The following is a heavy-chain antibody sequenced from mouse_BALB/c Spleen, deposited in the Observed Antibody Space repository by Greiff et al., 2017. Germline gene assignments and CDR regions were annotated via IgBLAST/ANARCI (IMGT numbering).Heavy chain of an antibody. V-gene: IGHV2-9*02. CDR1: GFSLTSYG. J-gene: IGHJ3*01. D-gene: IGHD2-1*01. CDR2: IWAGGST. Sequence: VQVVESGPGLVAPSQSLSITCTVSGFSLTSYGVHWVRQPPGKGLEWLGVIWAGGSTNYNSALMSRLSISKDNSKSQVFLKMNSLQTDDTAMYYCARDRGGNYAWFAYWGQGTLVTVSA. CDR3: ARDRGGNYAWFAY.